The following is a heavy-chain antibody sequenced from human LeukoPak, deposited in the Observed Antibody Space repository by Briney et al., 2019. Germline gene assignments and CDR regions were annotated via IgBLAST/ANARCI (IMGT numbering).Heavy chain of an antibody. J-gene: IGHJ5*02. CDR2: IYGGGST. D-gene: IGHD3-22*01. CDR3: ARTYDNSGPAFDP. V-gene: IGHV3-66*02. Sequence: RXAPXXXLEWVSVIYGGGSTYYADSVKGRFIISRDISKNSLYLQMNSLRPEDTAVYFCARTYDNSGPAFDPWGQGTLVTVSS.